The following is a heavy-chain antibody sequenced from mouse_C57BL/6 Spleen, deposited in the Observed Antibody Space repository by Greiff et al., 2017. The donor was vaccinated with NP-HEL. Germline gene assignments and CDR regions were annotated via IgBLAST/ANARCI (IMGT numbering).Heavy chain of an antibody. J-gene: IGHJ1*03. D-gene: IGHD1-1*01. CDR2: IDPETGGT. Sequence: VQLQQSGAELVRPGASVTLSCKASGYTFTDYEMHWVKQTPVHGLEWIGAIDPETGGTAYNQKFKGKAILTADKSSSTAYMELRSLTSEDSAVYYCTRSHYYGSSPYWYFDVWGTGTTVTVSS. V-gene: IGHV1-15*01. CDR3: TRSHYYGSSPYWYFDV. CDR1: GYTFTDYE.